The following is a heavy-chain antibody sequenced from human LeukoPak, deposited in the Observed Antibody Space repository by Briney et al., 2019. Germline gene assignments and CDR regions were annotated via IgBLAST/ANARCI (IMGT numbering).Heavy chain of an antibody. Sequence: GGSLRLSCTASGFTFNNYAMYWVRQALRKGLEWVAGIFGSGGSAHYADSVKGRFTISRDNSKNTVYLQMDSLRGEDTAVYYCTKTATGYSSGQYPGWPADHWGQGALVTVSS. V-gene: IGHV3-23*01. CDR1: GFTFNNYA. CDR3: TKTATGYSSGQYPGWPADH. CDR2: IFGSGGSA. J-gene: IGHJ4*02. D-gene: IGHD3-22*01.